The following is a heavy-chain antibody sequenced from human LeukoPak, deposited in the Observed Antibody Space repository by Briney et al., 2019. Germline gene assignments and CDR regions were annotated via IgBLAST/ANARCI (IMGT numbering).Heavy chain of an antibody. Sequence: SETLSLTCTVSGGSISSYYWSWIRQPPGKGLEWIGYIYYSGTTNYNPSLKSRVTISVDTSRNQFSLKLSSVTAADTAVYYCARGVYIAAAQYAYWGQGTLVTVSS. J-gene: IGHJ4*02. CDR3: ARGVYIAAAQYAY. CDR2: IYYSGTT. V-gene: IGHV4-59*01. D-gene: IGHD6-13*01. CDR1: GGSISSYY.